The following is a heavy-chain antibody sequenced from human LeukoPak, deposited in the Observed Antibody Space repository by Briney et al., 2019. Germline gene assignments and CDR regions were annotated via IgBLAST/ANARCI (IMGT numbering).Heavy chain of an antibody. CDR3: ARVGSLGYDFWSRYQHFDY. CDR2: ISAYNGNT. V-gene: IGHV1-18*01. CDR1: GYTFTSYG. Sequence: ASVKVSCKASGYTFTSYGISWVRQAPGQGLEWMGWISAYNGNTNYAQKLQGRVTMTTDTSTSTAYMELRSLRSDDTAVYYCARVGSLGYDFWSRYQHFDYWGQGTLVTVSS. D-gene: IGHD3-3*01. J-gene: IGHJ4*02.